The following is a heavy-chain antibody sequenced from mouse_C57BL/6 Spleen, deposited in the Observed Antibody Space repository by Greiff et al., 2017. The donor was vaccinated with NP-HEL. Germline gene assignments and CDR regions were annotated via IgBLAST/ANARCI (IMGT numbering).Heavy chain of an antibody. V-gene: IGHV1-80*01. CDR3: ARSDYYGPWGAMDY. J-gene: IGHJ4*01. CDR1: GYAFSSYW. CDR2: IYPGDGDT. D-gene: IGHD1-1*01. Sequence: QVQLQQSGAELVKPGASVKISCKASGYAFSSYWMNWVKQRPGKGLEWIGQIYPGDGDTNYNGKFKGKATLTADKSSSTAYMQLSSLTSEDSAVYFCARSDYYGPWGAMDYWGQGTSVTVSS.